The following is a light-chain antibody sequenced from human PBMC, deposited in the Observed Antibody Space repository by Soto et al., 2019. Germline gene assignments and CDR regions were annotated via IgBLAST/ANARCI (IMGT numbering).Light chain of an antibody. CDR1: QSVSSY. J-gene: IGKJ4*01. CDR2: EAS. Sequence: EIVLTQSPATLSLSPGERATLSCRTSQSVSSYLAWYQQKRGQAPRLLIYEASNRATGIPARFSGSGSGTDFTLTIISLEPEDFAIYYCQQRSNWPLTFGGGTKVEI. CDR3: QQRSNWPLT. V-gene: IGKV3-11*01.